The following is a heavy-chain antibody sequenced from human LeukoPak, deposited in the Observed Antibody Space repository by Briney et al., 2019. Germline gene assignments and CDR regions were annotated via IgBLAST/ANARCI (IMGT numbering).Heavy chain of an antibody. CDR3: ARDGFYRTNGVCYGDSIEAAGTGNDY. D-gene: IGHD2-8*01. V-gene: IGHV1-46*01. CDR1: GYTFTSYY. CDR2: INPSGGST. Sequence: ASVKVSFKASGYTFTSYYMHWVRQAPGQGLEWMGTINPSGGSTSYAQKFQGRVTMTRDTSTSIVYMELSSLRSEDTAVYYCARDGFYRTNGVCYGDSIEAAGTGNDYWGQGTLVTVSS. J-gene: IGHJ4*02.